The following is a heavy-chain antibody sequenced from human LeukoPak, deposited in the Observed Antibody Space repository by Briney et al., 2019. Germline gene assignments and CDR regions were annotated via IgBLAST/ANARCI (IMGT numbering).Heavy chain of an antibody. J-gene: IGHJ6*03. CDR3: ARNTYDSSGYPTPWNYYYYMDV. CDR2: IYHSGST. CDR1: GYSISSGYY. V-gene: IGHV4-38-2*02. D-gene: IGHD3-22*01. Sequence: RTSETLSLTCTVSGYSISSGYYWGWIRQPPGKGLEWIGNIYHSGSTFYNPSLKSRVTISVDTSKNQFSLKLSSVTAADTAVYYCARNTYDSSGYPTPWNYYYYMDVWGKGTTVTVSS.